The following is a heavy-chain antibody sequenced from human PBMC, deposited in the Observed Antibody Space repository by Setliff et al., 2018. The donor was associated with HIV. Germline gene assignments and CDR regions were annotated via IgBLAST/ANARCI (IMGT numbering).Heavy chain of an antibody. CDR3: ALTGHRLLRGYMDV. V-gene: IGHV4-4*07. CDR1: DDPISSYY. CDR2: LYVSGDT. J-gene: IGHJ6*03. D-gene: IGHD2-15*01. Sequence: SETLSLTCYVTDDPISSYYWSWVRQPAGKGLEWIGRLYVSGDTNYNPSLKSRVTMSLDTSKKHFSLNLKSVTAADTAVYYCALTGHRLLRGYMDVWGKGTT.